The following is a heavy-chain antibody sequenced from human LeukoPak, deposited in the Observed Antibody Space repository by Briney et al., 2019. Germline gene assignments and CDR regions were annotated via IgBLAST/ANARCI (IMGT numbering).Heavy chain of an antibody. CDR2: IYYSGST. D-gene: IGHD1/OR15-1a*01. V-gene: IGHV4-59*01. CDR3: ARELGQTKLGHDAFDI. Sequence: SETLSLTCTVSGGSISSYYWSWIRQPPGKGLEWIGYIYYSGSTNYNPSLKSRVTISVDTSKNQFSLKLSSVTAADTAVYYCARELGQTKLGHDAFDIWGQGTMVTVSS. CDR1: GGSISSYY. J-gene: IGHJ3*02.